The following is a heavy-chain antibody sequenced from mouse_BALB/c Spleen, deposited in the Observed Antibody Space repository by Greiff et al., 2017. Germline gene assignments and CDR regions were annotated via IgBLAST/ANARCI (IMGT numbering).Heavy chain of an antibody. CDR3: ARGCSNSNNYDAMDY. D-gene: IGHD1-1*01. J-gene: IGHJ4*01. V-gene: IGHV1-54*01. CDR1: GYAFTNYL. CDR2: IYPGSGGT. Sequence: QVQLKESGAELVRPGTSVKVSCKASGYAFTNYLIEWVKQRPGQGLEWIGVIYPGSGGTNDNEKFKGMATLTADKSTSTAYMKLSSLTSDASAVYICARGCSNSNNYDAMDYGGQGTSGTVSS.